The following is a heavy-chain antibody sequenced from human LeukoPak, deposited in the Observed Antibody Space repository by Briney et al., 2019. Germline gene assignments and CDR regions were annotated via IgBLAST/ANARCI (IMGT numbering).Heavy chain of an antibody. D-gene: IGHD3-10*01. J-gene: IGHJ6*02. CDR2: ISADGDDT. V-gene: IGHV3-43*02. Sequence: GGSLRLSCAASGFTFGHYAMHWVRQLPGEGLEWVSLISADGDDTYYADSVKGRFTISRDISGNALFLLMDSLRSEDTALYYCAKDRGGYYGSGTSYYFYGMDVWGPGTTVTVSS. CDR1: GFTFGHYA. CDR3: AKDRGGYYGSGTSYYFYGMDV.